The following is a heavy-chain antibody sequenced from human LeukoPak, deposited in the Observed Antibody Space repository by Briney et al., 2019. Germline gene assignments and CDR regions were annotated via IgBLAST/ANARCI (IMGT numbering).Heavy chain of an antibody. CDR2: IKQDGSEK. V-gene: IGHV3-7*01. CDR1: GFTFSSYW. Sequence: GGSLRLSCAASGFTFSSYWMSWVRQAPGKGLEWVANIKQDGSEKYYVDSVKGRFTISRDNAKNSLYLQMNSLRAEDTAVYYCARDPPYCGGDCYSGIDLGHAAFDNWGQGTMVTVSS. CDR3: ARDPPYCGGDCYSGIDLGHAAFDN. J-gene: IGHJ3*02. D-gene: IGHD2-21*02.